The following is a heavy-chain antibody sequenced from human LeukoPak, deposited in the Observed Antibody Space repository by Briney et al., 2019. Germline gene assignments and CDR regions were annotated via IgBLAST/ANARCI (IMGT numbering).Heavy chain of an antibody. CDR2: ISASDETT. Sequence: PPGGSLRLSCTGSGFTFRDYDMSRVRRAPGKELEWVSSISASDETTYHTNSVKGRLTISRDNSKNTLYLHMNSLRAEDTALYYCAKDRGSGWYYFDYWGQGTLVTVSS. V-gene: IGHV3-23*01. D-gene: IGHD6-19*01. CDR1: GFTFRDYD. CDR3: AKDRGSGWYYFDY. J-gene: IGHJ4*02.